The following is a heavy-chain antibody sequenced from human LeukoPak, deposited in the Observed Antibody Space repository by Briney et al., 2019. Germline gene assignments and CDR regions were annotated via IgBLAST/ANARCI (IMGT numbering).Heavy chain of an antibody. CDR1: GGSISSGSYY. D-gene: IGHD4-11*01. CDR2: IYTSGST. V-gene: IGHV4-61*02. CDR3: AREGGGTTVGLYYYYYYMDV. Sequence: PSQTLSLTCTVSGGSISSGSYYWSWIRQPAGKGLEWIGRIYTSGSTNHNPSLKSRVTISGDTSKNQFSLKLSSVTAADTAVYYCAREGGGTTVGLYYYYYYMDVWGKGTTVTVSS. J-gene: IGHJ6*03.